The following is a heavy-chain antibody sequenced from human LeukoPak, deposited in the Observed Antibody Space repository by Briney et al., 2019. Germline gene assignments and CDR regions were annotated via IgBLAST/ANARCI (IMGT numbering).Heavy chain of an antibody. Sequence: ASVKVSCKASGYTFTSYGISWVRQAPGQGLEWMGWISAYNGNTNYAQKLQGRVTMTTDTSTSTAYMELRSLRSDDTAVYYCARSGCSAGSCYSQTVKFDSWGQGTLVTVSS. D-gene: IGHD2-15*01. CDR1: GYTFTSYG. CDR2: ISAYNGNT. J-gene: IGHJ4*02. CDR3: ARSGCSAGSCYSQTVKFDS. V-gene: IGHV1-18*01.